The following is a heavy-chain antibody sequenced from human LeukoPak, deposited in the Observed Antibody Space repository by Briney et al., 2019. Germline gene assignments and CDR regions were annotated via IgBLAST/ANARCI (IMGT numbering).Heavy chain of an antibody. CDR2: IYYSGST. Sequence: SETLSLTCTVSGVSISSYYWSWIRQPPGKGLEWIGDIYYSGSTNYNPSPKSRGTISVDPSTNQFSLKLSSVTAADPAVYYCARGGGSDFWSGYNWFDPWGQATLVTVSS. V-gene: IGHV4-59*12. CDR1: GVSISSYY. CDR3: ARGGGSDFWSGYNWFDP. D-gene: IGHD3-3*01. J-gene: IGHJ5*02.